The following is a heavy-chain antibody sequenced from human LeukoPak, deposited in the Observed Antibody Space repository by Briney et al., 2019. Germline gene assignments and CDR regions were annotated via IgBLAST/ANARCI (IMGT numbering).Heavy chain of an antibody. D-gene: IGHD5-18*01. J-gene: IGHJ4*02. CDR2: IYYSGST. CDR3: ARSYLIQLWWDY. CDR1: GGSISSYY. Sequence: PSETLSLTCTVSGGSISSYYWSWIRQPPGKGLEWIGYIYYSGSTNYNPSLKSRVTISVDTSKNQSSLKLSSVTAADTAVYYCARSYLIQLWWDYWGQGTLVTVSS. V-gene: IGHV4-59*01.